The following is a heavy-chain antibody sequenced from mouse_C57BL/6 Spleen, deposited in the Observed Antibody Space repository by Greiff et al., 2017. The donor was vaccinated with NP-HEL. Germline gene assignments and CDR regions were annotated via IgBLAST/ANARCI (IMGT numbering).Heavy chain of an antibody. D-gene: IGHD2-2*01. CDR1: GYSITSGYY. CDR3: AREKVTTYFDV. J-gene: IGHJ1*03. CDR2: ISYDGSN. Sequence: ESGPGLVKPSQSLSLTCSVTGYSITSGYYWNWIRQFPGNKLEWMGYISYDGSNNYNPSLKNRISITRDTSKNQFFLKLNSVTTEDTATYYCAREKVTTYFDVWGTGTTVTVSS. V-gene: IGHV3-6*01.